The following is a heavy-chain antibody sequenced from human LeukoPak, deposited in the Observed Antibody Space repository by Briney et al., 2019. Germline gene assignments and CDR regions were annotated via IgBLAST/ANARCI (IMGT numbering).Heavy chain of an antibody. D-gene: IGHD3-22*01. CDR3: ARGSRGYYSGLWRD. V-gene: IGHV4-34*01. CDR1: GGSFSGYY. J-gene: IGHJ4*02. Sequence: SETLSLTCAVYGGSFSGYYWSWIRQPPGKGLEWIGEINHSGSTNYNPSLKSRVTISVDTSKNQFSLKLSSVTAADTAVYYCARGSRGYYSGLWRDWGQGTLVTVSS. CDR2: INHSGST.